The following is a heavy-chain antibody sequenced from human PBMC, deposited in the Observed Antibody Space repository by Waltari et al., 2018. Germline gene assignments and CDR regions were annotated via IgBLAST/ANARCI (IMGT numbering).Heavy chain of an antibody. V-gene: IGHV4-38-2*02. D-gene: IGHD3-22*01. Sequence: QVQLQQWGAGLLKPSETLSLTCAVYGYSISSGYYWGWIRQPPGKGLEWIGSIYHSGSTYYNPSLKSRVTISVDTSKNQFSLKLSSVTAADTAVYYCAREGTMIVVPSEAFDIWGQGTMVTVSS. CDR2: IYHSGST. CDR1: GYSISSGYY. CDR3: AREGTMIVVPSEAFDI. J-gene: IGHJ3*02.